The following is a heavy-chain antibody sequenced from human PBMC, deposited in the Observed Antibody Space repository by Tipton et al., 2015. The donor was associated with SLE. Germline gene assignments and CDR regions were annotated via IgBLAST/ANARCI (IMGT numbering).Heavy chain of an antibody. CDR2: IQGRENT. CDR1: GVSVTNYY. D-gene: IGHD5/OR15-5a*01. V-gene: IGHV4-59*02. Sequence: TLSLTCTVSGVSVTNYYWSWIRQPPGKRLEWIGSIQGRENTNYNPSLESRVTISVDTSKNQFSLQLTSVTAADTAIYYCARDGLGWGYYYYMDVWGTGTTVTVSS. J-gene: IGHJ6*03. CDR3: ARDGLGWGYYYYMDV.